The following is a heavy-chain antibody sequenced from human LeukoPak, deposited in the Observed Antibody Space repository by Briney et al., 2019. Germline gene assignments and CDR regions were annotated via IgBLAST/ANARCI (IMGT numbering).Heavy chain of an antibody. CDR2: IYYSGST. Sequence: PSETLSLTCTVSGGSISSSSYYWGWIRQPPGKGLEWIGSIYYSGSTYYNPSLKSRVTISVNTSKNQFSLKLSSVTAADTAVYYCARSEWVYCGGDCPPSYYFDYWGQGTLVTVSS. CDR3: ARSEWVYCGGDCPPSYYFDY. CDR1: GGSISSSSYY. D-gene: IGHD2-21*01. V-gene: IGHV4-39*07. J-gene: IGHJ4*02.